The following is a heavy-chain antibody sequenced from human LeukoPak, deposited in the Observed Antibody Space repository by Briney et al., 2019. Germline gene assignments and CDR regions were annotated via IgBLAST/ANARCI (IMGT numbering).Heavy chain of an antibody. Sequence: SETLSLTCTVSGGSISSYYWSWLRQPPGKGLEWIGYIYYSGSTSYNPSLKSRVTISVGTSKNQFSLKLSSVTAADTAVYYCARYDTTYGMDVWGQGTTVTVSS. D-gene: IGHD3-9*01. CDR1: GGSISSYY. V-gene: IGHV4-59*01. CDR3: ARYDTTYGMDV. CDR2: IYYSGST. J-gene: IGHJ6*02.